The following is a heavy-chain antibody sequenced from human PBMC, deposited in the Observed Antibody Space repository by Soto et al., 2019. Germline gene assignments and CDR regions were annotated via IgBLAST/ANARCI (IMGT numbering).Heavy chain of an antibody. V-gene: IGHV4-34*01. CDR2: TKHSGST. CDR3: ARGRNFAVAGSGGSCYFAI. Sequence: QVQLQQWGAGLLKPSETLSLTCAVYGGSFSGYYWSWIRQPPGKGLEWIGETKHSGSTNYNQSLKSLVTISENTSKNQFSLKLCSVTDADAAVYYCARGRNFAVAGSGGSCYFAIWGRGTLVTVSS. D-gene: IGHD6-19*01. J-gene: IGHJ2*01. CDR1: GGSFSGYY.